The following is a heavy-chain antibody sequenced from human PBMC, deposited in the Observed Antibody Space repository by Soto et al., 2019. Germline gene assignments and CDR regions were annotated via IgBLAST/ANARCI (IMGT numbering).Heavy chain of an antibody. CDR1: GGSIRSGNW. J-gene: IGHJ6*02. V-gene: IGHV4-4*02. CDR2: IYHSGST. D-gene: IGHD3-3*01. Sequence: PSETLSLTCAVSGGSIRSGNWWSWVRQPPGKGLEWIGEIYHSGSTYYNPSLKSRVTISVDTSKNQFSLKLSSVTAADTAVYYCARHAAVDYDFWSGYLRGMDVWGQGTTVTVSS. CDR3: ARHAAVDYDFWSGYLRGMDV.